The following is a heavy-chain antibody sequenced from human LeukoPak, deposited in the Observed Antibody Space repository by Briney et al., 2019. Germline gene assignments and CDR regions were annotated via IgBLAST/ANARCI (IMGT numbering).Heavy chain of an antibody. CDR3: ARDLNGDYDY. V-gene: IGHV4-30-4*01. Sequence: SETLSLTCTVSGASISGSNYYWSWIRQPPGKGLEWIGYIYHSGYTYYNPSLNSRLAISVDTSKNQFSLKLTSVTVADTAVYYCARDLNGDYDYWGQGTLVTVSS. CDR1: GASISGSNYY. D-gene: IGHD4-17*01. J-gene: IGHJ4*02. CDR2: IYHSGYT.